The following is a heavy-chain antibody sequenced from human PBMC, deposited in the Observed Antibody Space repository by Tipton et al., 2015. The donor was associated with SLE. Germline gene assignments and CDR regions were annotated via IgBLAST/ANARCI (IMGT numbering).Heavy chain of an antibody. Sequence: TLSLTCTVSGGSITSYYWSWIRQPPGKGLEWIGHIYYSGSANYNPSLKSRVTISVDTSKNQFSLKLTSVTAADTAVYYCARDPGSYAFDIWGQGTMVTVSS. CDR2: IYYSGSA. D-gene: IGHD3-10*01. J-gene: IGHJ3*02. CDR3: ARDPGSYAFDI. V-gene: IGHV4-59*01. CDR1: GGSITSYY.